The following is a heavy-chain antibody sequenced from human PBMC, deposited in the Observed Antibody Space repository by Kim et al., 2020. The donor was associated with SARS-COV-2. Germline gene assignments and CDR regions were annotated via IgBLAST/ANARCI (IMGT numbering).Heavy chain of an antibody. V-gene: IGHV3-66*01. CDR3: ARGGHYDSSGSSGAFDI. CDR1: GFTVSSNY. Sequence: GGSLRLSCAASGFTVSSNYMSWVRQAPGKGLEWVSVIYSGGSTYYADSVKGRFTISRDNSKNTLYLQMNSLRAEDTAVYYCARGGHYDSSGSSGAFDIWGQGTMVTVSS. CDR2: IYSGGST. J-gene: IGHJ3*02. D-gene: IGHD3-22*01.